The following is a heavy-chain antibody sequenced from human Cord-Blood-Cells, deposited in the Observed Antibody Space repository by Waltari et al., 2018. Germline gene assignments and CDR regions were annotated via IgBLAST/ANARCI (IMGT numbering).Heavy chain of an antibody. D-gene: IGHD3-22*01. V-gene: IGHV4-34*01. CDR1: GGSFSGYY. Sequence: QVQLQQWGAGLLKPSETLSLTCAVYGGSFSGYYWSWIRQPPGKGLEWIGEINHSGSTNYKPSLKSRVTISVDTSKNQFSLKLSSVTAADTAVYYCARVTNYYDSSGTQEFDPWGQGTLVTVSS. J-gene: IGHJ5*02. CDR3: ARVTNYYDSSGTQEFDP. CDR2: INHSGST.